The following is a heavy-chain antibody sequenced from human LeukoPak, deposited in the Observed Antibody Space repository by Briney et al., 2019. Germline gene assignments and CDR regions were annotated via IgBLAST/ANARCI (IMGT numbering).Heavy chain of an antibody. CDR2: IYYTEIT. Sequence: SETLSLTCTVSGGSITSSNYYWGWSRQPPGKGLEWIATIYYTEITYYHPSLRGGFTISVDTSKNHFSLKLSSVTAADTAVYFCARRQGGGCFDYWGQGTLVSVSS. J-gene: IGHJ4*02. CDR3: ARRQGGGCFDY. V-gene: IGHV4-39*01. D-gene: IGHD2-21*01. CDR1: GGSITSSNYY.